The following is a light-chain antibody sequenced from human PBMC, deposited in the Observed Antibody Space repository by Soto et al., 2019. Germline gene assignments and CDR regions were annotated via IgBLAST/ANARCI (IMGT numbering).Light chain of an antibody. J-gene: IGKJ4*01. CDR1: QDIITW. CDR2: AAS. Sequence: DIQMTQSPSSVSASVGDRVTITCRASQDIITWLAWYQQKPGKAPKLLISAASDLQSGIPSRFSGSGSGTDFTLTISTLQPEDYATYHCQQAHSFPLTFGGGTKVEIK. V-gene: IGKV1-12*01. CDR3: QQAHSFPLT.